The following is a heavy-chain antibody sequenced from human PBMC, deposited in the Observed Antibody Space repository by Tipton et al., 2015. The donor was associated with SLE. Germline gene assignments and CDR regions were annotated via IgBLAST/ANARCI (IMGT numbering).Heavy chain of an antibody. Sequence: LRLSCTVSGDSLSSGDYSWTWIRQPPGKGLEWIGYIYHSGSTYYNPSLKSRVTISVDTSKNQFSLKLSSVTAADTAVYYCARGRGEYSSSWYYYYYYMDVWGKGTTVTVSS. CDR1: GDSLSSGDYS. J-gene: IGHJ6*03. CDR3: ARGRGEYSSSWYYYYYYMDV. D-gene: IGHD6-13*01. V-gene: IGHV4-30-2*01. CDR2: IYHSGST.